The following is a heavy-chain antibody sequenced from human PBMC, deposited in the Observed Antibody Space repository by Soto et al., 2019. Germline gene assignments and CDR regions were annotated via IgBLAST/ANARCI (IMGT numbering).Heavy chain of an antibody. CDR3: ARRIPFGYGMDV. D-gene: IGHD2-21*01. J-gene: IGHJ6*02. CDR1: GFTFSSYA. V-gene: IGHV3-64*01. CDR2: ITSNGGNT. Sequence: GGSLRLSCAASGFTFSSYAMHWVRLAPGKGLEYVSVITSNGGNTDYASSVKGRFTISRDNSRNTLYLQMGSLRAEDMAVYYCARRIPFGYGMDVWGQGTTVTVSS.